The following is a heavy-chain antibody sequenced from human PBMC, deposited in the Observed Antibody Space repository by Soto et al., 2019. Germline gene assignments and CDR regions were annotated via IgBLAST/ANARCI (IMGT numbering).Heavy chain of an antibody. Sequence: ASVKVSCKASGGTFSSYAISWVRQAPGQGLEWMGGIIPIFGTANYAQKFQGRVTITADESTSTAYMELSSLRSEDTAVYYCARDLTTVEDDRDYWGQGTLVTVSS. CDR2: IIPIFGTA. J-gene: IGHJ4*02. CDR3: ARDLTTVEDDRDY. D-gene: IGHD4-17*01. V-gene: IGHV1-69*13. CDR1: GGTFSSYA.